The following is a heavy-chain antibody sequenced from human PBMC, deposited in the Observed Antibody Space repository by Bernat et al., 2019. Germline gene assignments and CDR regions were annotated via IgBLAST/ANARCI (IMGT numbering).Heavy chain of an antibody. Sequence: EVQLVESGGGLVQPGRSLRLSCTASGFTFGGYGMNWVRQAPGKGLEWVGFIRSNAYGGTTEYAASAKGRFTISRDDSESIAYLQMNSLKIEDTAVYFCTRDLDCTDGVCYVGNRGFDYWGQGTLVTVSS. V-gene: IGHV3-49*04. J-gene: IGHJ4*02. CDR3: TRDLDCTDGVCYVGNRGFDY. CDR1: GFTFGGYG. CDR2: IRSNAYGGTT. D-gene: IGHD2-8*01.